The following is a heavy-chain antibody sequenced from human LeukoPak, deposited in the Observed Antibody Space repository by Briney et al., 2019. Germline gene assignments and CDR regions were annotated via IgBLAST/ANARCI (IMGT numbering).Heavy chain of an antibody. CDR3: ARQSPQYSGSYCSFDY. CDR2: IYPGHSDT. V-gene: IGHV5-51*01. CDR1: EYSFTSYW. Sequence: GESLKISCKGSEYSFTSYWIGWVRQMPGKGLEWMGIIYPGHSDTRYSPSVQGQVTISADKSIRTAYLQWSSLKASDTAMYYCARQSPQYSGSYCSFDYWGQGTLVTVSS. D-gene: IGHD1-26*01. J-gene: IGHJ4*02.